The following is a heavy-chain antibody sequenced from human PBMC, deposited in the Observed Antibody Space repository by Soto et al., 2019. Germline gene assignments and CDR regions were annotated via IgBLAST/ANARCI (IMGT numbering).Heavy chain of an antibody. J-gene: IGHJ4*02. CDR3: AKGQWLMVDY. V-gene: IGHV3-30*18. Sequence: GGSLRLSCAASGFTFSSYGMHWVRQAPGKGLEWVAVISYDGSNKYYADSVKGRFTTSRDNSKNTLYLQMNSLRAEDTAVYYCAKGQWLMVDYWGQGTLVTVSS. CDR2: ISYDGSNK. CDR1: GFTFSSYG. D-gene: IGHD6-19*01.